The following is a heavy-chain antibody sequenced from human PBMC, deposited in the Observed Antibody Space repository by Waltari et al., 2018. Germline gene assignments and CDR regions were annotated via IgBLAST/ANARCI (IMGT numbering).Heavy chain of an antibody. Sequence: QLQLQESGPGLVKPSETLSLTCTVSGGSISSSSYYWGWIRQPPGKGLEWIGSIYYSGSTYYNPALKSRVTISVDTSKNQFSLKLGSVTAADTAVYYCASRIAARRVDYWGQGTLVTVSS. J-gene: IGHJ4*02. D-gene: IGHD6-6*01. CDR2: IYYSGST. CDR3: ASRIAARRVDY. CDR1: GGSISSSSYY. V-gene: IGHV4-39*07.